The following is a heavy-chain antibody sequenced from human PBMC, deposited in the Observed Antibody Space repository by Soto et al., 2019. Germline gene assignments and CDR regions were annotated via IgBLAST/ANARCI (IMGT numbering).Heavy chain of an antibody. J-gene: IGHJ4*02. CDR3: AHVYGGYDNFDY. CDR2: IYWDDDK. Sequence: QITLKESGPPLVKSTQTLTLTCTFSGFSLSTSGVGVGWIRQPPGKALEWLALIYWDDDKRYSPSLKSRLTITKDTSKNQVVLTMTNMDPVDTATYYCAHVYGGYDNFDYWGQGTLVTVSS. D-gene: IGHD5-12*01. CDR1: GFSLSTSGVG. V-gene: IGHV2-5*02.